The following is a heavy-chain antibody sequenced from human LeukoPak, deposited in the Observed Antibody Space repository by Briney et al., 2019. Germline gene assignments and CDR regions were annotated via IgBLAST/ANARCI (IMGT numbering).Heavy chain of an antibody. CDR3: ATALTLRGEYYFDY. J-gene: IGHJ4*02. CDR1: GYTLTELS. D-gene: IGHD4-17*01. CDR2: FDPEDGET. V-gene: IGHV1-24*01. Sequence: ASVNVSCKVSGYTLTELSMHWVRQAPGKGLEWMGGFDPEDGETIYAQKFQGRVTMTEDTSTDTAYMELSSLRSEDTAVYYCATALTLRGEYYFDYWGQGTLVTVSS.